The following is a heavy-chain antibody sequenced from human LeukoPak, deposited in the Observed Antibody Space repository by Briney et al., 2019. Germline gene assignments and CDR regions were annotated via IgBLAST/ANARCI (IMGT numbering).Heavy chain of an antibody. CDR2: MKPRGTT. V-gene: IGHV3-15*01. D-gene: IGHD2-15*01. J-gene: IGHJ4*02. CDR1: GFSLSDAW. Sequence: PGGSLRLSCAASGFSLSDAWMSWVRQAPGKGLECVGRMKPRGTTEDGAPMNDRFIVSRDDSKNTLYLQMNSLKAEDTGPYYCSQLSRGYWGQGAQVTVSS. CDR3: SQLSRGY.